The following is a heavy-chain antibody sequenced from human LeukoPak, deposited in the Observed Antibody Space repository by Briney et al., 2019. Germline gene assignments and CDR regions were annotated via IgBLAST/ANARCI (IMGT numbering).Heavy chain of an antibody. D-gene: IGHD5-24*01. J-gene: IGHJ4*02. V-gene: IGHV4-39*07. CDR3: ARRRWLQSERYFDY. CDR1: GGSISSSSYY. CDR2: IYYSGST. Sequence: SETLSLTCTVSGGSISSSSYYWGWIRQPPGKGLEWIGSIYYSGSTYYNPSLKSRVTISVDTSKNQFSLKLSSVTAADTAVYYCARRRWLQSERYFDYWGQGTLVTVSP.